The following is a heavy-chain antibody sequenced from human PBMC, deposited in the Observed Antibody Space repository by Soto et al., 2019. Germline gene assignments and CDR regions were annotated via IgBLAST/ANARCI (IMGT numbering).Heavy chain of an antibody. V-gene: IGHV3-23*01. J-gene: IGHJ6*02. CDR1: GFTFSSYA. Sequence: GGSLRPSCAASGFTFSSYAMSWVRQAPGKGLEWVSAISGSGGSTYYADSVKGRFTISRDNSKNTLYLQMNSLRAEDTAVYYCAKDPSQRADYYYYYGMDVWGQGTTVTVSS. CDR2: ISGSGGST. CDR3: AKDPSQRADYYYYYGMDV. D-gene: IGHD1-26*01.